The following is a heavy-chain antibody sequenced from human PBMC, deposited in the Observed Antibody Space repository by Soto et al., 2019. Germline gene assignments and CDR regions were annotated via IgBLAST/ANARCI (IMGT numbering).Heavy chain of an antibody. CDR3: ARDVGYHYDGSPSGQFDF. CDR1: GNSISTTNW. J-gene: IGHJ4*02. CDR2: IYHSGSS. V-gene: IGHV4-4*02. Sequence: SETLSLTCAVSGNSISTTNWWSWVRQSPGKGLEWIGEIYHSGSSNYNPSLKSRVTISLDKSKNQFSLKLSSVTAADTAVYYCARDVGYHYDGSPSGQFDFWGQGTRVTVS. D-gene: IGHD3-22*01.